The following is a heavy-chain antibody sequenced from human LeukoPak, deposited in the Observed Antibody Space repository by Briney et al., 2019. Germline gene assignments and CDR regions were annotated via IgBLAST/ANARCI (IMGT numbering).Heavy chain of an antibody. CDR3: ARDYSLTLGTTTYFQH. CDR2: INTNTGNP. J-gene: IGHJ1*01. CDR1: GYIFDIYA. V-gene: IGHV7-4-1*02. D-gene: IGHD1-1*01. Sequence: GASVKVSCKASGYIFDIYAMIWVRQAPGQGLELMGWINTNTGNPTYALGFTGRFVFSLDTSISTAYLQISSLRAEDTAVYYCARDYSLTLGTTTYFQHWGQGTLVTVSS.